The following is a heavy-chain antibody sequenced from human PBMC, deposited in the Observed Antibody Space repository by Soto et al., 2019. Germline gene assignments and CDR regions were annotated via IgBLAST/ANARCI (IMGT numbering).Heavy chain of an antibody. CDR3: ARAYEGDYFDY. CDR2: ISYDGSNK. J-gene: IGHJ4*02. V-gene: IGHV3-30-3*01. CDR1: GFTFSSYA. Sequence: QVQLVESGGGVVQPGRSLRLSCAASGFTFSSYAMHWVRQAPGKGLEWVAVISYDGSNKYYADSVKGRFTISRDNSKNTLYVQMNSLRAEETAVYYCARAYEGDYFDYWGQGTLVTVSS. D-gene: IGHD3-16*01.